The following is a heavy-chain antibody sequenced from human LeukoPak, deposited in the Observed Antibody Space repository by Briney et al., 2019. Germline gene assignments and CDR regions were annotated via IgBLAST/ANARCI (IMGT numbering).Heavy chain of an antibody. J-gene: IGHJ5*02. CDR3: ARATTVDWFDP. CDR2: IIPILGIA. D-gene: IGHD4-23*01. Sequence: SVKVSCKASGVTFSSYTISWVRQAPGQGLEWMGRIIPILGIANYAQKFRGRVTITADKSTSTAYMELSSLRSEDTAVYYCARATTVDWFDPWGQGTLVTVSS. V-gene: IGHV1-69*02. CDR1: GVTFSSYT.